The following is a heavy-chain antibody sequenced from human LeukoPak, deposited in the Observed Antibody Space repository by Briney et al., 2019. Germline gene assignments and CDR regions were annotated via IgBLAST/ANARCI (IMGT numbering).Heavy chain of an antibody. Sequence: SETLSLTCTVSGGSISSSSYYRGWIRQPPGKGLEWIGSIYYSGSTYYNPSLKSRVTISVDTSKNQFSLRLSSVTAADTAVYYCARVSVDVATVTSYYFDYWGQGTLVTVSS. J-gene: IGHJ4*02. CDR2: IYYSGST. CDR1: GGSISSSSYY. V-gene: IGHV4-39*01. CDR3: ARVSVDVATVTSYYFDY. D-gene: IGHD4-17*01.